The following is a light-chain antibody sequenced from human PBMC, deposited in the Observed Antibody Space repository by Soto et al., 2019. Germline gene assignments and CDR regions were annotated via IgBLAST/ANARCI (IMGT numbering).Light chain of an antibody. J-gene: IGKJ4*01. CDR3: QHPRT. CDR2: GAS. Sequence: EIVLTQSPGTLSLSPGERATLSCRASQSVSSSYLAWYQQKPGQAPRLLIYGASSRATGIPDRFSGSGSGTDFTLTISTLEPEDFAVYYCQHPRTFGGGTKVEIK. CDR1: QSVSSSY. V-gene: IGKV3-20*01.